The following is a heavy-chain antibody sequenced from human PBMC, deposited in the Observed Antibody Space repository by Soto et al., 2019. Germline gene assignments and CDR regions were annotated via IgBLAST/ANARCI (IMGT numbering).Heavy chain of an antibody. J-gene: IGHJ4*02. CDR3: ARLVVVAPVANV. V-gene: IGHV4-39*01. Sequence: SETLSLTCNVSGVSISSTSYYWGWIRQPPGKGLEWVGGIFYTGTTYYSPSLKDRVSISVDTSKNSFSLNLTSVTAADTAVYFCARLVVVAPVANVWGQGALVTVSS. D-gene: IGHD2-21*01. CDR1: GVSISSTSYY. CDR2: IFYTGTT.